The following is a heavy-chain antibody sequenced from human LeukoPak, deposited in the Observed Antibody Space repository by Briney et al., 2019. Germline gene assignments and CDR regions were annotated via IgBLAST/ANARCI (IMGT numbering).Heavy chain of an antibody. CDR2: VKTDGSGI. Sequence: GGSLRLSCVVSGFTFTVFWMHWVRQAPGKGLVWVSRVKTDGSGINYGDSVKGRFTISRDNAKNTLYLQMNSLRVEDTAVYYCARQAGSGFDYWGQGSLVTVSS. D-gene: IGHD3-10*01. J-gene: IGHJ4*02. CDR3: ARQAGSGFDY. CDR1: GFTFTVFW. V-gene: IGHV3-74*01.